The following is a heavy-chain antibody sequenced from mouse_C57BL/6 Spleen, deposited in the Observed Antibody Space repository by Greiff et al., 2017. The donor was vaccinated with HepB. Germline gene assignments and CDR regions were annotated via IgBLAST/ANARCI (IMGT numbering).Heavy chain of an antibody. Sequence: VQLQQSGAELVKPGASVKMSCKASGYTFTSYWITWVKQRPGQGLEWIGDIYPGSGSTNYNEKFKSKATLTVDTSSSTAYMQLSSLTSEDSAVYYCARDQVQLLGYFDYWGQGTTLTVSS. CDR2: IYPGSGST. CDR3: ARDQVQLLGYFDY. J-gene: IGHJ2*01. D-gene: IGHD2-1*01. CDR1: GYTFTSYW. V-gene: IGHV1-55*01.